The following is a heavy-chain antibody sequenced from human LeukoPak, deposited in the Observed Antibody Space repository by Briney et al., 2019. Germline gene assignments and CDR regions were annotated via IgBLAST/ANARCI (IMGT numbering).Heavy chain of an antibody. V-gene: IGHV3-66*01. Sequence: PGGSLRLSCAASGFSVSSNYMSWVRRAPGKGLEWVSIIYRSGGTDYTDSVRGRFSISRDNSKNTLYLQMNSVRAEDTAVYFCVMGYYDDSSGYSPFGYFQHWGQGTLVTVSS. J-gene: IGHJ1*01. CDR2: IYRSGGT. D-gene: IGHD3-22*01. CDR1: GFSVSSNY. CDR3: VMGYYDDSSGYSPFGYFQH.